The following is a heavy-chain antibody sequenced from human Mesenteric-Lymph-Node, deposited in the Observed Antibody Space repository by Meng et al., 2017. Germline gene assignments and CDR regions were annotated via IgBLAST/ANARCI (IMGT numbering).Heavy chain of an antibody. Sequence: GGSLRLSCAASGFTFSDYYMSWIRQAPGKGLEWVSYISSSGSTIYYADSVKGRFTISRDNAKNSLYLQMNSLRVDDTAVYYCARVHPPDQRWKQFIGGFDIWGQGTMVTVSS. CDR2: ISSSGSTI. J-gene: IGHJ3*02. D-gene: IGHD5-24*01. CDR1: GFTFSDYY. V-gene: IGHV3-11*01. CDR3: ARVHPPDQRWKQFIGGFDI.